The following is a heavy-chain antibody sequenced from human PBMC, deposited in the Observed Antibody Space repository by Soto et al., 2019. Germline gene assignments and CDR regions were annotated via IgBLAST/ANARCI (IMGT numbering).Heavy chain of an antibody. Sequence: SETLSLTCSVSGGSIGSSSYYFGWIRQPPGKGLEWIGSLYYTGTTYYNSSLKSRVTISADKSQNQFSLRLSSVTAADTAVYYCGAYSSRTYCYDCFDPWGQRTLVPVSS. CDR1: GGSIGSSSYY. CDR2: LYYTGTT. J-gene: IGHJ5*02. D-gene: IGHD2-2*01. CDR3: GAYSSRTYCYDCFDP. V-gene: IGHV4-39*01.